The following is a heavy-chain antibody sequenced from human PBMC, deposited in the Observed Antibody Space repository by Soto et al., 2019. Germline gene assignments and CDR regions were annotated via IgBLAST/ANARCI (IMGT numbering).Heavy chain of an antibody. Sequence: PGGSLRLSCAGSGFTFSGPAIHWVRQASGKGLEWVGRIRSKSNDYATSYGASVKGRFTISRDDSKNTAYLQMDRLETEDTAVYFFTVGVVVKAATDYWGQGSLVTVSS. CDR2: IRSKSNDYAT. V-gene: IGHV3-73*01. CDR3: TVGVVVKAATDY. CDR1: GFTFSGPA. D-gene: IGHD2-2*01. J-gene: IGHJ4*02.